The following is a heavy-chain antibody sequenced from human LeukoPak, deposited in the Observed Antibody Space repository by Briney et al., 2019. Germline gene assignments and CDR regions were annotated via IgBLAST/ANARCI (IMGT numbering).Heavy chain of an antibody. CDR1: GFSFSTYA. Sequence: GRSLRLSCAASGFSFSTYAMNWVRQAPGKGLEWVALISYDGSNKYYADSVKGRFTISRDNSKNTLYLQMNSLRAEDTAVYYCANYYGMDVWGQGTTVTV. J-gene: IGHJ6*02. CDR3: ANYYGMDV. V-gene: IGHV3-30*18. CDR2: ISYDGSNK.